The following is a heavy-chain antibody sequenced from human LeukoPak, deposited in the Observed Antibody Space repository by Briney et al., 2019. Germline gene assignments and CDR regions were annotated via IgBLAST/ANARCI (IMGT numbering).Heavy chain of an antibody. D-gene: IGHD5-12*01. CDR2: IYSGGTT. CDR1: GFNVSSSY. V-gene: IGHV3-53*01. J-gene: IGHJ3*02. CDR3: ASPISGQSFDI. Sequence: PGGSLRLSCAASGFNVSSSYMSWVRQAPGKGLEWVSIIYSGGTTYYADSVKGRFTISRDKSKNTLYLQMNTLRAEDTAVYYCASPISGQSFDIWGQGTMVTVSS.